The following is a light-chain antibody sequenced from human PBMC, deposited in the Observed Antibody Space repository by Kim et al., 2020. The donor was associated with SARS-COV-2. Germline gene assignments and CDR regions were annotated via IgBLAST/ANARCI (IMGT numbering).Light chain of an antibody. J-gene: IGLJ3*02. V-gene: IGLV3-19*01. CDR2: TNN. CDR1: SLRRYY. Sequence: SSELTQDPAVSVALGQTVTITCQGDSLRRYYASWYQQKSGQAPFLLVYTNNKRPSGIPDRFSGSSSLTTASLTITGAQAEDEADYYCLSRDSRGKGVFGG. CDR3: LSRDSRGKGV.